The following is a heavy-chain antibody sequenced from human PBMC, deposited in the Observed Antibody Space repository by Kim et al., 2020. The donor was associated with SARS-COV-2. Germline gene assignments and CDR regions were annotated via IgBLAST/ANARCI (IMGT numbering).Heavy chain of an antibody. D-gene: IGHD4-17*01. Sequence: KFQGGVTMTSDTTKSTVYMELSSLRTEDTAVYYCARDRGYDYGGNSDFDYWGQGTLVTVSS. CDR3: ARDRGYDYGGNSDFDY. V-gene: IGHV1-46*01. J-gene: IGHJ4*02.